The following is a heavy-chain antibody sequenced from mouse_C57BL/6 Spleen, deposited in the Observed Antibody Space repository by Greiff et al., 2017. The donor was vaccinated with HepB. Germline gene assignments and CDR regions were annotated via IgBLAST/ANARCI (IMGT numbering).Heavy chain of an antibody. V-gene: IGHV1-69*01. CDR2: IDPSDSYT. D-gene: IGHD1-1*01. CDR3: ARAFYYYGSSWFAD. J-gene: IGHJ3*01. Sequence: VQLQQPGAELVMPGASVKLSCKASGYTFTSYWMPWVKQRPGQGLEWIGEIDPSDSYTNYNQKFKGKSTLTVDKSSSTAYMQLSSLTSEDSAVCYCARAFYYYGSSWFADWGQGTLVTVSA. CDR1: GYTFTSYW.